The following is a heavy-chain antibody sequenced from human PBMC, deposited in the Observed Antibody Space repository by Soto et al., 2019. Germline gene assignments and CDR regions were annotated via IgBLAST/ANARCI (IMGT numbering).Heavy chain of an antibody. D-gene: IGHD2-15*01. CDR3: ASLNCSGGSCYRLPEYFQH. CDR1: GYTFTGYY. V-gene: IGHV1-2*04. Sequence: ASGKVSCKASGYTFTGYYMHWVRQAPGQGLEWMGWINPNSGGTNYAQKFQGWVTMTRDKSTSTAYMELSSLRSEDTAVYYCASLNCSGGSCYRLPEYFQHWGQGTLVTVSS. CDR2: INPNSGGT. J-gene: IGHJ1*01.